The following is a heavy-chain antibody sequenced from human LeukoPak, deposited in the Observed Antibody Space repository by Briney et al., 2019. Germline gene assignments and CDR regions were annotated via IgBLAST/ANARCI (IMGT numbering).Heavy chain of an antibody. CDR1: GFTFGDYA. CDR3: TRERGGSGSYSGVYYYYYMDV. Sequence: PGGSLRLSCTASGFTFGDYAMSWFRQAPGKGLEWVGFIRSKAYGGTTEYAASVKGRFTISRDDSKSIAYLQMNSLKTEDTAVYYCTRERGGSGSYSGVYYYYYMDVWGKGTTVTVSS. CDR2: IRSKAYGGTT. J-gene: IGHJ6*03. D-gene: IGHD1-26*01. V-gene: IGHV3-49*03.